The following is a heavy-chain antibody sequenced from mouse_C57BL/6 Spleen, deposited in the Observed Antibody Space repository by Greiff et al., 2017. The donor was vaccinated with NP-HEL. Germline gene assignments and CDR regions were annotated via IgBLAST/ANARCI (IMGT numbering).Heavy chain of an antibody. CDR3: ARYDYALYAMDY. CDR2: INPGSGGT. J-gene: IGHJ4*01. Sequence: QVQLQQSGAELVRPGTSVKVSCKASGYAFTNYLIEWVKQRPGQGLEWIGVINPGSGGTNYNEKFKGKATLTADKSSSTAYMQLSSLTSEDSAVYFCARYDYALYAMDYWGQGTSVTVSS. D-gene: IGHD2-4*01. V-gene: IGHV1-54*01. CDR1: GYAFTNYL.